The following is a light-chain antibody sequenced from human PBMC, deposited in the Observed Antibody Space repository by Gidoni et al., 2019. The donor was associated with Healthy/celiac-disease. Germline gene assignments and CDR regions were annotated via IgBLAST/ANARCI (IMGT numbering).Light chain of an antibody. Sequence: ETVLTQSPATLSLSPGERATLSCRASQSVSSYLAWYQQKPGQAPRLLIYDASNRATGIPARFSGSGSGTDFTLTISSLEPEDFAVYYCQQRSNWPSFXPXTKVDIK. CDR3: QQRSNWPS. CDR1: QSVSSY. J-gene: IGKJ3*01. CDR2: DAS. V-gene: IGKV3-11*01.